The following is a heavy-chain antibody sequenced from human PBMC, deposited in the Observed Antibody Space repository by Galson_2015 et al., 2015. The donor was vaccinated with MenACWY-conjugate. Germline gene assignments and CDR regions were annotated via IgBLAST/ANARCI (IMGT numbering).Heavy chain of an antibody. J-gene: IGHJ4*02. D-gene: IGHD5-12*01. CDR1: GYSFSNYW. CDR2: IYAGDSET. Sequence: QSGAEVKKPGESLWISCKGSGYSFSNYWIAWVRQVPGKGLEWMGIIYAGDSETRYSPSFRGQVTISADKSISTPYLEWSSLKASDTAMYYCARRMATIPSFDFWGQGTLVTVSS. V-gene: IGHV5-51*03. CDR3: ARRMATIPSFDF.